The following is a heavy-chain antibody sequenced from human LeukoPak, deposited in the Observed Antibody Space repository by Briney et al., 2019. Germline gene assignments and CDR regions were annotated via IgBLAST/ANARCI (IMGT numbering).Heavy chain of an antibody. J-gene: IGHJ4*02. V-gene: IGHV3-30*02. D-gene: IGHD5-18*01. CDR1: GFTFSSYG. CDR3: AKGNRAYSYGYFDY. CDR2: IRYDGSNK. Sequence: PGGSLRLSCAASGFTFSSYGMHWVRQAPGKGLEWVAFIRYDGSNKYYADSVKGRFTISRDNSKNTLYLQMNSLRAEDTAVYYCAKGNRAYSYGYFDYWGQGTLVTVSS.